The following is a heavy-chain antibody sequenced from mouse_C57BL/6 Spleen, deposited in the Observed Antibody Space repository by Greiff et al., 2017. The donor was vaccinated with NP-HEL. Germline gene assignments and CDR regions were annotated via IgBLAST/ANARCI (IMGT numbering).Heavy chain of an antibody. J-gene: IGHJ1*03. CDR2: IYPGSGST. D-gene: IGHD3-3*01. Sequence: QVQLKQPGAELVKPGASVKMSCKASGYTFTSYWITWVKQRPGQGLEWIGDIYPGSGSTNYNEKFKSKATLTVDTSSSTAYMQLSSLTSEDSAVYYCARGPRGYFDVWGTGTTVTVSS. CDR3: ARGPRGYFDV. V-gene: IGHV1-55*01. CDR1: GYTFTSYW.